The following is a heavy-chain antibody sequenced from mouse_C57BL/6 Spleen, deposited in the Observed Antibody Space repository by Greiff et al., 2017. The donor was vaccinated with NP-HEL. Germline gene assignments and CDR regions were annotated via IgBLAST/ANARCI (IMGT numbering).Heavy chain of an antibody. CDR3: ARQGGSSWFAY. V-gene: IGHV5-12*01. D-gene: IGHD1-1*01. CDR1: GFTFTDYY. J-gene: IGHJ3*01. CDR2: ISNGGGST. Sequence: EVQLLESGGGLVQPGGSLKLSCAASGFTFTDYYMYWVRQTPGKRLEWVAYISNGGGSTYYPDTVKGRFPISIDNAKNTLYLQISRLKSEDTAMYYCARQGGSSWFAYWGQGPLVTVSA.